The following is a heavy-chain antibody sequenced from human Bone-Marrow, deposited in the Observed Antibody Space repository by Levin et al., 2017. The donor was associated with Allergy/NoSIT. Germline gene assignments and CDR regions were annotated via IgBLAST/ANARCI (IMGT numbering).Heavy chain of an antibody. D-gene: IGHD4-17*01. Sequence: SQTLSLTCDVSGYSINSAYSWGWVRQPPGKGLEWIGSIYSTDDTYYSPSLKSRVTISKRPSKNQFSLKLTSVTAADTAVYYCASMTTVTKTYYFDYWGQGTLVTVSS. V-gene: IGHV4-38-2*01. CDR2: IYSTDDT. J-gene: IGHJ4*02. CDR1: GYSINSAYS. CDR3: ASMTTVTKTYYFDY.